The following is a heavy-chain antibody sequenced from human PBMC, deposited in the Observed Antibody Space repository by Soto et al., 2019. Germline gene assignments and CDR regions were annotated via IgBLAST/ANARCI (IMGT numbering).Heavy chain of an antibody. CDR3: ARFYGNAFDV. D-gene: IGHD3-10*01. CDR2: VYYDGST. J-gene: IGHJ3*01. CDR1: GGSITTSSYN. V-gene: IGHV4-39*02. Sequence: SETLSLTCNVSGGSITTSSYNWDWIRQPPGKGLEWIGTVYYDGSTSYNPSLKSQVTISVDTSKNHFALKVNSVTAADTAVYYCARFYGNAFDVWGRGTVVTVSS.